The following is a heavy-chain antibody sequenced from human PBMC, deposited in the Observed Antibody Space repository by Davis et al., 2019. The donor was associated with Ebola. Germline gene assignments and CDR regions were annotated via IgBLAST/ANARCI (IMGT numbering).Heavy chain of an antibody. CDR2: INPNSGGT. V-gene: IGHV1-2*02. CDR1: GYTFTGYY. CDR3: ARVSSSVVTLFDY. D-gene: IGHD4-23*01. J-gene: IGHJ4*02. Sequence: ASVKVSCKASGYTFTGYYMHWVRQAPGQGLEWMGWINPNSGGTNYAQKFQGRVTMTRDTSISTAYMELSRLRSDDTAVYYCARVSSSVVTLFDYWGQGTLVTVSS.